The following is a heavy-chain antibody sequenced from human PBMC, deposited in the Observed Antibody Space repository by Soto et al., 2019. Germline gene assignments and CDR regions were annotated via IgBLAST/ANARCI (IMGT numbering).Heavy chain of an antibody. J-gene: IGHJ4*02. CDR1: GYSFTNYW. Sequence: GESLKISCKGSGYSFTNYWIGWVRQMPGKGLEWMGMIYPGDSDTRYSPSFQGQVTISADKSISTVYLQWSSLKASDTATYYCAAYAGSFGRHLAYWGQGALVTVSS. D-gene: IGHD3-10*01. CDR3: AAYAGSFGRHLAY. CDR2: IYPGDSDT. V-gene: IGHV5-51*01.